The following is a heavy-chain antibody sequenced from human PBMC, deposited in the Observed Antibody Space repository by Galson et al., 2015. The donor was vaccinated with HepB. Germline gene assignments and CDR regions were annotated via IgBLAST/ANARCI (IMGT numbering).Heavy chain of an antibody. V-gene: IGHV1-69*04. CDR1: GGTFSNYT. J-gene: IGHJ6*02. CDR2: IIPILEIA. D-gene: IGHD3-16*01. CDR3: ARDLGEISLRDYYFYGMDV. Sequence: SVKVSCKASGGTFSNYTVTWVRQAPGQGLEWMGRIIPILEIANYAPKFQGRITITADKSTTTAYMKLSSLRSEDTAVYYCARDLGEISLRDYYFYGMDVWGQGTTVTVAS.